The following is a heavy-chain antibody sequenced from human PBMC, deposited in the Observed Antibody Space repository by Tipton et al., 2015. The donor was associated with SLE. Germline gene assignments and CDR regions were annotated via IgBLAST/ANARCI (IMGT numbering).Heavy chain of an antibody. CDR3: ASSTYYDFWSGFNLFDP. CDR1: GVSITNYW. V-gene: IGHV4-59*01. J-gene: IGHJ5*02. CDR2: IYYSGTT. D-gene: IGHD3-3*01. Sequence: SLRLSCTVSGVSITNYWWSWIRQSPERGLEWIGCIYYSGTTNYNPSLKSRVTISVDTSKNQFSLKLTSVTAADTAVYYCASSTYYDFWSGFNLFDPWGRGILVTVSP.